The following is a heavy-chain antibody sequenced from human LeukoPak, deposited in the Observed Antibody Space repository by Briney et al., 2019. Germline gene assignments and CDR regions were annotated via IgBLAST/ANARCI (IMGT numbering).Heavy chain of an antibody. CDR3: AKDPNGDYIGAFDI. CDR2: ISGSGGST. V-gene: IGHV3-23*01. J-gene: IGHJ3*02. D-gene: IGHD4-17*01. CDR1: KFNFHNYG. Sequence: GGSLRLSCTTPKFNFHNYGLTWVRQAPGKELEWVSSISGSGGSTQYAASVQGRFTISRDNSKNTLYLQMNSLRAEDTAVYYCAKDPNGDYIGAFDIWGQGTMVTVSS.